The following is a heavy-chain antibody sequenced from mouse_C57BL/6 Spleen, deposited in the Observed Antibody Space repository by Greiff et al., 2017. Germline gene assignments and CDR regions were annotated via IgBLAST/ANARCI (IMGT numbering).Heavy chain of an antibody. CDR3: ARSAYYSNYGYFDV. CDR2: IYPGSGNT. CDR1: GYTFTDYY. Sequence: QVHVKQSGAELVRPGASVKLSCKASGYTFTDYYINWVKQRPGQGLEWIARIYPGSGNTFYNEKFKGKATLTAEKSSSTAYMQRSSLTSEDSAVYFCARSAYYSNYGYFDVWGTGTTVTVSS. V-gene: IGHV1-76*01. D-gene: IGHD2-5*01. J-gene: IGHJ1*03.